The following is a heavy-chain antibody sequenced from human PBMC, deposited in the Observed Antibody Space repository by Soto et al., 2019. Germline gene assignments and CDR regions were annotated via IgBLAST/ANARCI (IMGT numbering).Heavy chain of an antibody. V-gene: IGHV4-39*01. J-gene: IGHJ6*02. CDR2: IYYSGST. D-gene: IGHD6-19*01. CDR3: ARLEQWLGNYYYYYGMDV. CDR1: GGSISSSSYY. Sequence: SETLSLTCTVSGGSISSSSYYWGWIRQPPGKGLEWIGSIYYSGSTYYNPSLKSRVTISVDTSKNQFSLKLSSVTAADTALYYCARLEQWLGNYYYYYGMDVWGQGTTVTVSS.